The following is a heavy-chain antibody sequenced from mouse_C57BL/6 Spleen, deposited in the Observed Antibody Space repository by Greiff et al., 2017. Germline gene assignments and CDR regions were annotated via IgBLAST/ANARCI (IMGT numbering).Heavy chain of an antibody. CDR3: ARSVGLAWLAY. Sequence: VQLKQSGPELVKPGASVKMSCKASGYTFTDYYMHWVKQSHGKSLEWIGYINPNNGGTSYNQKFKGKATLTVNKSSSTAYMELRSLTSEDSAVYYCARSVGLAWLAYWGQGTLVTVSA. CDR1: GYTFTDYY. D-gene: IGHD3-3*01. V-gene: IGHV1-22*01. J-gene: IGHJ3*01. CDR2: INPNNGGT.